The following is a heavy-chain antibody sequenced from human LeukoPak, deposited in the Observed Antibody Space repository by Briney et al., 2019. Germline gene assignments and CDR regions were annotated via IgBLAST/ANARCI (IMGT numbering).Heavy chain of an antibody. Sequence: PGGTLRLSCAASGFTFSNSGMNWVRQTPGKGLEWVSTISVSGENTYYADSVRGRFTISRDNSKNTLYLLMNSLRAEDTAIFYCAKDNWYGDYHKSFDYWGQGTLVTVSS. D-gene: IGHD4-17*01. V-gene: IGHV3-23*01. J-gene: IGHJ4*02. CDR1: GFTFSNSG. CDR3: AKDNWYGDYHKSFDY. CDR2: ISVSGENT.